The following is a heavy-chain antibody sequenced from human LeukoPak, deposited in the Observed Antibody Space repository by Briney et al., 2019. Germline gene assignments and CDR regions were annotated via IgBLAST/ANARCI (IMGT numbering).Heavy chain of an antibody. J-gene: IGHJ4*02. Sequence: PSQTLSLTCSVSGGSISGVTYYWNRLRQPAGKRLEWIGRVYTGVSTTYNPSLEGRVTISVDPSKNHFSLKLTSVTAADTAIYYCARTEVTMAGTFHWGPGTLVTVSS. CDR3: ARTEVTMAGTFH. CDR2: VYTGVST. D-gene: IGHD6-19*01. V-gene: IGHV4-61*02. CDR1: GGSISGVTYY.